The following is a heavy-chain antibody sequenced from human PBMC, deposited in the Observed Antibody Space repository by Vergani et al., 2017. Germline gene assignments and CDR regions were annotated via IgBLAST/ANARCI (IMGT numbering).Heavy chain of an antibody. CDR2: IYVSGIT. D-gene: IGHD3-10*01. V-gene: IGHV4-61*02. CDR3: ARQNPYGSAHVDF. Sequence: QVQLQESGPGLVKPSQTLSLTCTVSGASINNDFYYWHWIRQPAGKGLEWIGRIYVSGITDYNSSLQSRVSMSVDTSKNQFSLRLTSVTAADTAVYYCARQNPYGSAHVDFWGRGVLVTVSA. J-gene: IGHJ4*02. CDR1: GASINNDFYY.